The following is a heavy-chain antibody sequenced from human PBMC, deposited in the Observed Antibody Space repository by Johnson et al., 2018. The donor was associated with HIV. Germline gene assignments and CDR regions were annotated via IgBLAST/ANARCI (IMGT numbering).Heavy chain of an antibody. V-gene: IGHV3-30*04. CDR1: GLTVSSYA. Sequence: VQLVESGGGLVQPGGSLRLACAASGLTVSSYAMHWVRQAPGKGLEWVAVISSEGSNRYYVDSVKGRFTISRDNSNNTLYLQMNSLRPEDTAIYYCAKIAAAAGLRDAFDIWGQGTMVTVSS. J-gene: IGHJ3*02. CDR3: AKIAAAAGLRDAFDI. D-gene: IGHD6-13*01. CDR2: ISSEGSNR.